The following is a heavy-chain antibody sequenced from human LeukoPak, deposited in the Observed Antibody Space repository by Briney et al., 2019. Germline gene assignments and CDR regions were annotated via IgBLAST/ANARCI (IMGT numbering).Heavy chain of an antibody. D-gene: IGHD2-21*01. CDR3: AVICCGGEKWGTFDI. Sequence: KPSETLSLTCTVSGGSISSYYWSWIRQPPGKGLEWIGYVHYSGSTNYNPSLKSRVTISVDTSKNQFSLKLSSVTTADTAVYYCAVICCGGEKWGTFDIWGQGTMVTVSS. V-gene: IGHV4-59*01. J-gene: IGHJ3*02. CDR1: GGSISSYY. CDR2: VHYSGST.